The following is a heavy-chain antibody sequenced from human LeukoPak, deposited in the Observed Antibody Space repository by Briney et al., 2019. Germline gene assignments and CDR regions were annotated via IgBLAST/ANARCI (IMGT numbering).Heavy chain of an antibody. J-gene: IGHJ3*02. CDR3: ARHAQRGTSAFDI. D-gene: IGHD2-2*01. CDR2: IYYSGST. CDR1: GGSISSGSYY. Sequence: SETLSLTCTVSGGSISSGSYYWNWIRQPPGKGLEWIGYIYYSGSTNYNPSLKSRVTISVDTSKNQFSLKLSSVTAADTAVYYCARHAQRGTSAFDIWGQGTMVTVSS. V-gene: IGHV4-61*01.